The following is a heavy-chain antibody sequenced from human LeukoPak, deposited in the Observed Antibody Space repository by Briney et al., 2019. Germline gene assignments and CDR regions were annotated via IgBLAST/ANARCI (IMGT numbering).Heavy chain of an antibody. CDR2: INPNIGGT. V-gene: IGHV1-2*02. CDR1: GYTFTGYY. CDR3: ARASMIVVVTKTSLAY. J-gene: IGHJ4*02. Sequence: GASVKVSCKASGYTFTGYYMHWVRQAPGQGLEWMGWINPNIGGTNYAQKFQGRVTMTRATSISTAYMELSRLRSDDTAVYSCARASMIVVVTKTSLAYWGQGTLVTVSS. D-gene: IGHD3-22*01.